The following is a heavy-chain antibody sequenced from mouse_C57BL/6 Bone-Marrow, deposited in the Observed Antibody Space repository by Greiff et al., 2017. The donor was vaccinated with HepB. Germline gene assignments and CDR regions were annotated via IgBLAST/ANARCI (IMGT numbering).Heavy chain of an antibody. CDR1: GYTFTSYW. Sequence: QVQLKQPGAELVRPGTSVKLSCKASGYTFTSYWMHWVKQRPGQGLEWIGVIDPSDSYTNYNQKFKGKATLTVDTSSSTAYMQLSSLTSEDSAVYYCASAAHYYAMDYWGQGTSVTVSS. V-gene: IGHV1-59*01. J-gene: IGHJ4*01. CDR2: IDPSDSYT. D-gene: IGHD6-1*01. CDR3: ASAAHYYAMDY.